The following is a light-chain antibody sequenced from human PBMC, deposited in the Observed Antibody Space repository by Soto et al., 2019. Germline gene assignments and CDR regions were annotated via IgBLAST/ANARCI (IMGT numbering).Light chain of an antibody. CDR2: QAS. V-gene: IGKV1-5*03. Sequence: DIQMTQSPSTLSASVGDRVSVTCRASHIISRQLAWYQQKPGKAPNLLIYQASNLETGVPSRFSGSGSGTEFTLTISSLQPDDLATYYCLQYQSYWTFGQGTKVEVK. CDR1: HIISRQ. J-gene: IGKJ1*01. CDR3: LQYQSYWT.